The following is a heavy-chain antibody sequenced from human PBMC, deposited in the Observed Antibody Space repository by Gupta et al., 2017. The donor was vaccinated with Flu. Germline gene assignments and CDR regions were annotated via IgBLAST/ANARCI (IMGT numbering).Heavy chain of an antibody. V-gene: IGHV1-46*01. CDR1: GYTFTNFY. J-gene: IGHJ3*01. CDR3: ARDRDTAMVTRDDFNL. CDR2: INPSGGSA. D-gene: IGHD5-18*01. Sequence: QAQLVQSGAEVKKPGASVKVSCKASGYTFTNFYIHWVRQAPGQGLEYVGTINPSGGSATYAQKFRGRVTMTRDTSTSTVYMELSSLRSEDTAVYYCARDRDTAMVTRDDFNLWGQGTMVTVSS.